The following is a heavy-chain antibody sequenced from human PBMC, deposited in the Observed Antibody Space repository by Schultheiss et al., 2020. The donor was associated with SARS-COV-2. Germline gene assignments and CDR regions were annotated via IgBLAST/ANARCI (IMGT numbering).Heavy chain of an antibody. CDR2: ISTYNGDT. V-gene: IGHV1-18*04. J-gene: IGHJ3*02. CDR3: AREVATVAFDI. D-gene: IGHD5-12*01. Sequence: GESLKISCKASGYTFTSYGISWVRQAPGQGLEWMGWISTYNGDTNYAQKLQGRVTMTTDTSTSTAYMELRSLRSDDTAVYYCAREVATVAFDIWGQGTMVTVSS. CDR1: GYTFTSYG.